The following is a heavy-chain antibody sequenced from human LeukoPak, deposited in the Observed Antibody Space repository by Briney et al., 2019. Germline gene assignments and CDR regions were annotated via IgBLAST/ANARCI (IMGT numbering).Heavy chain of an antibody. V-gene: IGHV1-46*03. J-gene: IGHJ4*02. CDR1: GYTFTSYY. CDR3: AREGGGYYYDSSGYYFFDY. Sequence: GASVKVSCKASGYTFTSYYMHWVRQAPGQGLEWVGIINPSGGSTSYAQKFQGRVTMTRDTSTSTVYMELSSLRSEDTAVYYCAREGGGYYYDSSGYYFFDYWGQGTLVTVSS. CDR2: INPSGGST. D-gene: IGHD3-22*01.